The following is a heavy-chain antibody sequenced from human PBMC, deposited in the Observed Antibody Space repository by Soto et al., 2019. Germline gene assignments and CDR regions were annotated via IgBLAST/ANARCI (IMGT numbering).Heavy chain of an antibody. CDR2: IKQDGGEK. Sequence: SLRLSCAASGFTFSSYWMSWVRQVPGKGLEWVANIKQDGGEKYYVDSVKGRFTISRDNAKNSLYLQMNSLRAEDTAVYYCARSIAARLNWFDPWGQGTLVTVSS. CDR1: GFTFSSYW. J-gene: IGHJ5*02. D-gene: IGHD6-6*01. CDR3: ARSIAARLNWFDP. V-gene: IGHV3-7*01.